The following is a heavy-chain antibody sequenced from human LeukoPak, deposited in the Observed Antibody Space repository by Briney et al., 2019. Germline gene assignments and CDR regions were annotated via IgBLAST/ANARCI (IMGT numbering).Heavy chain of an antibody. CDR3: ARGLRFIQGPGYYYMDV. J-gene: IGHJ6*03. Sequence: SETLSLTCAVYGGTFNAYYWTWIRQTPGKGLEWIGEINHSGNTNYNPSLESRVTISADTSKNQFSLNLGSVTAADTAIYYCARGLRFIQGPGYYYMDVWGKGTTVTVSS. D-gene: IGHD3-16*02. CDR2: INHSGNT. CDR1: GGTFNAYY. V-gene: IGHV4-34*01.